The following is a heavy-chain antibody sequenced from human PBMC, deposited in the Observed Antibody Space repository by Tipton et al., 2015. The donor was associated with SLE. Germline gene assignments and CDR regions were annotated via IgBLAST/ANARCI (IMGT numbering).Heavy chain of an antibody. V-gene: IGHV3-33*01. CDR2: IWYDGSNK. Sequence: SLRLSCAASGFTFSSYGMHWVRQAPGKGLEWVAVIWYDGSNKYYADSVKGRFTISRDNSKNTLYLQMNSLRAEDTALYCCVRDGDYYDSSGYRAAYYYYGMDVWGQGTTVTVSS. D-gene: IGHD3-22*01. J-gene: IGHJ6*02. CDR3: VRDGDYYDSSGYRAAYYYYGMDV. CDR1: GFTFSSYG.